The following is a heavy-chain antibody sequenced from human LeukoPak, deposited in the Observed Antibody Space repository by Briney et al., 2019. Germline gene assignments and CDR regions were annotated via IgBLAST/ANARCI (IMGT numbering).Heavy chain of an antibody. CDR3: ARGLGMGYFDY. CDR2: IYNGVNT. V-gene: IGHV4-61*01. J-gene: IGHJ4*02. CDR1: GASVSSASY. Sequence: SETLSLTCTVSGASVSSASYWTWIRQPPGKGVEWIAHIYNGVNTNYNPSLKSRVTISVDTSKNQFSLKLSSVTAADTAVYYCARGLGMGYFDYWGQGTLVIVSS. D-gene: IGHD7-27*01.